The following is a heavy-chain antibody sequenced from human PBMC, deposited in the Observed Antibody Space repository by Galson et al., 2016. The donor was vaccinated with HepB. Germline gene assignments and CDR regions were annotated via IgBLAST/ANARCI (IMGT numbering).Heavy chain of an antibody. Sequence: SLRLSCAASGFTFNEYAMHWVRQAPGKGLEWVSGITWNSGRIGYADSVRGRFTISRDSSKNSLYLQMNSLRVEDAAFYYCAKESGAGNNFGLSPNYWGQGTLVTVSS. CDR3: AKESGAGNNFGLSPNY. V-gene: IGHV3-9*01. D-gene: IGHD2-15*01. CDR2: ITWNSGRI. J-gene: IGHJ4*02. CDR1: GFTFNEYA.